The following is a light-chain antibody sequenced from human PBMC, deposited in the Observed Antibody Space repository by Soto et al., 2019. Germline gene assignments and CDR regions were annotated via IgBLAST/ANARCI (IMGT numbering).Light chain of an antibody. CDR2: GAS. CDR3: QQYGSSRT. Sequence: XILLTQSPCTLSLSPGERSTLSCRSIQSVSSSYLAWYQQKPGQAPRLLIYGASSRATGIADRFSGSGSGTDLTLTITRLEPEDFAVYYCQQYGSSRTFGQGTKV. J-gene: IGKJ1*01. V-gene: IGKV3-20*01. CDR1: QSVSSSY.